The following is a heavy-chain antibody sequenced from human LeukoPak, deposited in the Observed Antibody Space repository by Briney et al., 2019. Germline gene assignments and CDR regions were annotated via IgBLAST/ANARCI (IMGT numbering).Heavy chain of an antibody. V-gene: IGHV3-9*01. CDR3: AKDLSVNGGELTYGMDV. J-gene: IGHJ6*02. D-gene: IGHD1-26*01. CDR1: GFTFDDYS. CDR2: ISWNSGSI. Sequence: GGSLRLSCAASGFTFDDYSMHRVRQAPGKGLEWVSGISWNSGSIGYADSVKGRFTISRDNAKNSLYLQINSLRPEDTAFYYCAKDLSVNGGELTYGMDVWGQGTTVTVSS.